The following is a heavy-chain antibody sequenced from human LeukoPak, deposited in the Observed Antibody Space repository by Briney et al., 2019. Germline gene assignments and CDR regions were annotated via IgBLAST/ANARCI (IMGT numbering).Heavy chain of an antibody. CDR3: AREGRFLDRSPVDY. CDR2: IKSDGSST. V-gene: IGHV3-74*01. J-gene: IGHJ4*02. D-gene: IGHD3/OR15-3a*01. Sequence: GGSLRLSCAASGFTFSSYWMHWVRQVPGKGLVWVSGIKSDGSSTSYADSEKGRFTVSRDNAKNTLYLQMNSLSAEDTAVYYCAREGRFLDRSPVDYWGQGSLITVSS. CDR1: GFTFSSYW.